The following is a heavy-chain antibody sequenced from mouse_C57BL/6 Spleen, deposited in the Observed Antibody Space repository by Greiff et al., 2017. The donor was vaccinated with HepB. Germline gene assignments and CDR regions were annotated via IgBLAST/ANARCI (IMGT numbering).Heavy chain of an antibody. CDR3: ARTLPMVPYAMDY. CDR2: IWSGGST. J-gene: IGHJ4*01. Sequence: QVTLKVSGPGLVQPSQSLSITCTVSGFSLTSYGVHWVRQSPGKGLEWLGVIWSGGSTDYNAAFISRLSISKDNSKSQVFFKMNSLQADDTAIYYCARTLPMVPYAMDYWGQGTSVTVSS. V-gene: IGHV2-2*01. CDR1: GFSLTSYG. D-gene: IGHD2-3*01.